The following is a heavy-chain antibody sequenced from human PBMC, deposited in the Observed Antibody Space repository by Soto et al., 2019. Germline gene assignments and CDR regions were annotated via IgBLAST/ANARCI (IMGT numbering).Heavy chain of an antibody. CDR3: ARDDYSNYVFDY. V-gene: IGHV3-21*01. CDR1: GFTFSSYS. Sequence: EVQLVESGGGLVKPGGSLRLSCAASGFTFSSYSMNWVRQAPGKGLEWVSSISSSSSYIYYADSVKGRFTISRDNAKNSLYLQMNSLRAEDTAVYYCARDDYSNYVFDYWGQGTLVTVSS. D-gene: IGHD4-4*01. J-gene: IGHJ4*02. CDR2: ISSSSSYI.